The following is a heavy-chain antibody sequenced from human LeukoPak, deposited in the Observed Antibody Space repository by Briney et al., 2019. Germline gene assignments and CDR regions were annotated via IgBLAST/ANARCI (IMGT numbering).Heavy chain of an antibody. CDR1: GGSISNYY. CDR3: ARGIAAAGGNWFDP. D-gene: IGHD6-13*01. CDR2: INHSGST. V-gene: IGHV4-34*01. J-gene: IGHJ5*02. Sequence: NPSETLSLTCTVSGGSISNYYWSWIRQTPGKGLEWIGEINHSGSTNYNPSFKSRVTISVDTSKNQFSLKLSSVTAADTAVYYCARGIAAAGGNWFDPWGQGTLVTVSS.